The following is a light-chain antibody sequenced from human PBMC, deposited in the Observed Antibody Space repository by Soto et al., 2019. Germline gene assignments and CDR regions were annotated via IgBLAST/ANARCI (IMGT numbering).Light chain of an antibody. Sequence: VVMTQSPLSLPVTLGQPASISCRASRSLIYTDGNTYLNWFHQRPGQSPRRLFAKVSNRDSGVPDRFSGSGSGADFTLKISRVEAEDVGLYYCMQGTHWPYTFGQGTKLEIK. CDR3: MQGTHWPYT. CDR2: KVS. J-gene: IGKJ2*01. V-gene: IGKV2-30*01. CDR1: RSLIYTDGNTY.